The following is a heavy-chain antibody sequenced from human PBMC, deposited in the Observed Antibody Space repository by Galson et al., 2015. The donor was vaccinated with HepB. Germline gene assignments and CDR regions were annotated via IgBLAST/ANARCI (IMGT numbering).Heavy chain of an antibody. J-gene: IGHJ3*02. CDR3: AADVVGVQAHAFDI. CDR2: IVVGSGNT. V-gene: IGHV1-58*01. CDR1: GFTFTSSA. D-gene: IGHD1-26*01. Sequence: SVKVSCKASGFTFTSSAVQWVRQARGQRLEWIGWIVVGSGNTNYAQKFQERVTITRDMSTSTAYMELSSLRSEDTAVYYCAADVVGVQAHAFDIWGQGTMVTVSS.